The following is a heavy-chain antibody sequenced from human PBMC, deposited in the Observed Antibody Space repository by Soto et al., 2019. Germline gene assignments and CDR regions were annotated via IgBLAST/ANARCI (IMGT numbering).Heavy chain of an antibody. Sequence: SLRHSCAASGFTFDDYAMHWVRQAPGKGLEWVSGLSWSSGSIGYADSVKGRFTISRDNAKNSLFLQMNSLRAEDTALYYCAKDGYNNPYFYGMDVWGQGTTFTVSS. J-gene: IGHJ6*02. CDR1: GFTFDDYA. CDR3: AKDGYNNPYFYGMDV. CDR2: LSWSSGSI. D-gene: IGHD4-4*01. V-gene: IGHV3-9*01.